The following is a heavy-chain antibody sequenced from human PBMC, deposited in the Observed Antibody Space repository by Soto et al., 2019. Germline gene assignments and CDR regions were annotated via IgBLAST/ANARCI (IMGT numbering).Heavy chain of an antibody. CDR1: GGSFSTYY. D-gene: IGHD2-2*01. CDR2: VYPSGST. J-gene: IGHJ5*02. V-gene: IGHV4-4*07. CDR3: ATGRSEVVPGAMDT. Sequence: SETLSLTCTVSGGSFSTYYCNWVRQSAAKGLEWIGRVYPSGSTTYNPSLKSRLTMSVDTSKNQFSLRLTSMTAADTAVYYCATGRSEVVPGAMDTWGQGTLVTVSS.